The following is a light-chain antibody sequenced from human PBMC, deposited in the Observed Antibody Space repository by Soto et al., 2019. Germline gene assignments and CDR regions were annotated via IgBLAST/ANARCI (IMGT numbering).Light chain of an antibody. J-gene: IGKJ1*01. V-gene: IGKV1-5*01. CDR2: DAS. CDR3: QQYNSYSWT. CDR1: QSISSW. Sequence: DIQMTQSPSTLSASVGDRVTITCRASQSISSWLAWYQQKPGKAPKLLIYDASSLESGVPSRFSGSGSGTDFTLIISRLQADDFATYYCQQYNSYSWTFGQGTKVEIK.